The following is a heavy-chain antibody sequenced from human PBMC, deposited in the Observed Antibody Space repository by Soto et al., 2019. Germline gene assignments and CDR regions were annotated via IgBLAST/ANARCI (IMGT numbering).Heavy chain of an antibody. CDR1: GYTFTSHA. J-gene: IGHJ1*01. V-gene: IGHV1-3*01. D-gene: IGHD3-3*02. CDR3: ARAASIAASGIFFQH. Sequence: QVQLVQSGAEVKEPGASMKVSCKASGYTFTSHAIHWVRQAPGQRLERMGRINAGSGNTRYSEKFQFRVAMTRDTSATTAYMELSSLRSEDTGVYYCARAASIAASGIFFQHWGQGTPVIVSS. CDR2: INAGSGNT.